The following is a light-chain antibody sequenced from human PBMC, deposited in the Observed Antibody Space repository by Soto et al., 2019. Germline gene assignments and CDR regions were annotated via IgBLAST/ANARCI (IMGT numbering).Light chain of an antibody. CDR3: QQYNNWLQA. CDR1: QSVGSN. Sequence: DIVMTQSPSTLSASPGERATLSCRASQSVGSNLAWYQQKPAQAPKLLIYGVSTRATGTPARFSGSGSGTEFTLTISSVQSEDFAVYYCQQYNNWLQAFGQGTKVEIK. J-gene: IGKJ1*01. CDR2: GVS. V-gene: IGKV3-15*01.